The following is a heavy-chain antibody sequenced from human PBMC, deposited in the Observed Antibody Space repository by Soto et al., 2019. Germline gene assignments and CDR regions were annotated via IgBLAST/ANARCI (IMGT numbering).Heavy chain of an antibody. V-gene: IGHV3-30-3*01. D-gene: IGHD3-22*01. Sequence: PGGSLRLSCAASGFTFSSYATHWVRQAPGKGLEWVAVISYDGSNKYYADSVKGRFTISRDNSKNTLYLQMNSLRAEDTAVYYWSSGGGSYYDSSGYYPYAFDIWGQGTMVTVSS. CDR1: GFTFSSYA. CDR3: SSGGGSYYDSSGYYPYAFDI. J-gene: IGHJ3*02. CDR2: ISYDGSNK.